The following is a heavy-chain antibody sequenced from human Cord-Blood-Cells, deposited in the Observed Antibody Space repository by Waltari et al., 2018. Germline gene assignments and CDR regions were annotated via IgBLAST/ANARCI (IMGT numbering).Heavy chain of an antibody. CDR1: GGSFSGYY. D-gene: IGHD3-10*01. CDR3: ARGREYGDYYYYDYMDV. J-gene: IGHJ6*03. Sequence: HVQLQQWGAGLLTPSETPSLTCAVSGGSFSGYYWSWLRHPQGEGLERFGEINHSGSTNYNPSLKSRVTISVDTSKNQFSLKLSSVTAADTAVYYCARGREYGDYYYYDYMDVWGKGTTVTVSS. V-gene: IGHV4-34*01. CDR2: INHSGST.